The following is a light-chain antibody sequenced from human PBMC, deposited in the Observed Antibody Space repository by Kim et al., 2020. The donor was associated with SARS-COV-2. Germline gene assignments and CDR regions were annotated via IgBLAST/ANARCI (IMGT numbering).Light chain of an antibody. J-gene: IGLJ2*01. CDR2: DDT. Sequence: SYELTQPPSVSVAPGKTARITCGGNDIGDNSVHWYQQKPGQAPLLVVYDDTDRPSGVPERFSGSTSGNTASLTISRVEAGDEADYYCQMWESGRDRALFGGGTQLTVL. V-gene: IGLV3-21*03. CDR1: DIGDNS. CDR3: QMWESGRDRAL.